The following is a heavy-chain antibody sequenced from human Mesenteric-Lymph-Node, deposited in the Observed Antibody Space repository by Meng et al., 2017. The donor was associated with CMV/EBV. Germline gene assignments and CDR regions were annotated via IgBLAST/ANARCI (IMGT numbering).Heavy chain of an antibody. CDR1: GYTFTGYY. CDR2: INPNSGGT. J-gene: IGHJ6*02. CDR3: ARGLGYCSSTSCYLYYGMDV. D-gene: IGHD2-2*01. Sequence: ASVKVSCKASGYTFTGYYMHWVRQAPGQGLEWMGWINPNSGGTNYAQKFQGRVTMTRDTSISTAYMELSRLRSDDTAVYYCARGLGYCSSTSCYLYYGMDVWGQGTTVTVSS. V-gene: IGHV1-2*02.